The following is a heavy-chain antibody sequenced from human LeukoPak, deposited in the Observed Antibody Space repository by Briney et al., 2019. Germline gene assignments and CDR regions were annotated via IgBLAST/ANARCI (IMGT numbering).Heavy chain of an antibody. J-gene: IGHJ4*02. Sequence: GGSLRLSCAASGFTFSYAWMNWVRQAPGKGLEWVAVISYDGSNKYYADSVKGRFTISRDNSKNTLYLQMNSLRAEDTAVYYCARPGVGFDYWGQGALVTVSS. CDR1: GFTFSYAW. CDR2: ISYDGSNK. V-gene: IGHV3-30*03. CDR3: ARPGVGFDY.